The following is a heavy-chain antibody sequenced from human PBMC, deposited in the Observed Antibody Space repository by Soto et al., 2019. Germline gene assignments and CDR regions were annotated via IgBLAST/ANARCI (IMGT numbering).Heavy chain of an antibody. Sequence: SETLSLTCSASNGSISGFYGTWIRQPPGKILEWIGYIHYSGRTDYNPSLTSRATMSVDTSKNQFSLNLKSITAADTAVYYCVRVGVGIGNHFDSWGRGTLVTVSS. J-gene: IGHJ4*02. CDR3: VRVGVGIGNHFDS. D-gene: IGHD1-26*01. CDR1: NGSISGFY. CDR2: IHYSGRT. V-gene: IGHV4-59*12.